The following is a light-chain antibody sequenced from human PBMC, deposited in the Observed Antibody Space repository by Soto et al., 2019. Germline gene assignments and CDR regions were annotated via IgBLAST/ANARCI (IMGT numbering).Light chain of an antibody. CDR3: HQYSVYWK. Sequence: DIQMTQSPPTLTAYGGDRVTLTCRASPSISGWLSWYQQKPGKSPKLLIYDASSWAGGVPSRFNGSGSGKEFTLTIHSLRPDDFATYHCHQYSVYWKFGQGTKVDIK. J-gene: IGKJ1*01. CDR1: PSISGW. CDR2: DAS. V-gene: IGKV1-5*01.